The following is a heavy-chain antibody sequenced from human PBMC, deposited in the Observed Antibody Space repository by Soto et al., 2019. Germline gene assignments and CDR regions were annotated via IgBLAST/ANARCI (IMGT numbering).Heavy chain of an antibody. CDR2: IIPKLGSA. CDR1: GGGNLRDYR. Sequence: QVQLVQSGAEVKEPGSSVKVSCKASGGGNLRDYRTTWVRRAPGQGLEWMGGIIPKLGSANYAQNFQGRVTVTADESTNTGYMELRSLRSDDTAVYYCARGGDGYQVGAVYWGQGTQVTVSS. V-gene: IGHV1-69*01. J-gene: IGHJ4*02. CDR3: ARGGDGYQVGAVY. D-gene: IGHD2-21*01.